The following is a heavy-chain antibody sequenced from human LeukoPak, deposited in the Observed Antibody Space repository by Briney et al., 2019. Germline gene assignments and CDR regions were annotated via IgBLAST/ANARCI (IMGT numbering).Heavy chain of an antibody. Sequence: GASVKVSCKASGGTFSSYAISWVRQAPGQGLEWMGGITPIFGTANYAQKFQGRVTITADESTSTAYMELSSLRSEDTAVYYCATEIHRGSGIAAVWGQGTLVTVSS. D-gene: IGHD6-13*01. J-gene: IGHJ4*02. CDR2: ITPIFGTA. V-gene: IGHV1-69*13. CDR1: GGTFSSYA. CDR3: ATEIHRGSGIAAV.